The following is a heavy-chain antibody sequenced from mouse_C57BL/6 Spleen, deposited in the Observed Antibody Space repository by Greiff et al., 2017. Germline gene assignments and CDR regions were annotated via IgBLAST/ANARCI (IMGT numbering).Heavy chain of an antibody. Sequence: VQLQQSGTELVKPGASVKLSCKASGYTFTSYWMHWVKQRPGQGLEWIGNINPSNGGTNYNEKFKSKATLTVDKSSSTAYMQLSSLTSEDSAVYYCARFDWDVFYWYFDVWGTGTTVTVSS. CDR3: ARFDWDVFYWYFDV. J-gene: IGHJ1*03. CDR2: INPSNGGT. V-gene: IGHV1-53*01. CDR1: GYTFTSYW. D-gene: IGHD4-1*01.